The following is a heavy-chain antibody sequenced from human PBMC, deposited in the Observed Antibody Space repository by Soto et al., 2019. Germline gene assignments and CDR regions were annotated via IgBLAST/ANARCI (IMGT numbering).Heavy chain of an antibody. Sequence: QVQLVQSGDEVKKSGASVKVSCEASGYTFTTYDMHWVRQAPGLRLEWLGRVDTATGNAKYSQNFQGRVTITGDTSASTGYMELSGLRSEDTAVYYCAVSRGWWSFDYWGQGTLLTVSS. J-gene: IGHJ4*02. D-gene: IGHD6-19*01. CDR1: GYTFTTYD. CDR2: VDTATGNA. V-gene: IGHV1-3*04. CDR3: AVSRGWWSFDY.